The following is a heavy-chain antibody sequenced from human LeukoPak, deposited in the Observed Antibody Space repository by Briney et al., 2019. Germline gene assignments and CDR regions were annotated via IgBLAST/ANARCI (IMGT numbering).Heavy chain of an antibody. D-gene: IGHD3-16*01. CDR2: IFPIFGTA. Sequence: ASVKVSCKASGGTFSSYAISWVRQAPGQGLEWMGGIFPIFGTANYAQKFQGRVTITTDESTSTAYMGLSSLRSEDTAVYYCARGYRFTPPPWVGGNNWFDPWGQGTLVTVSS. J-gene: IGHJ5*02. CDR3: ARGYRFTPPPWVGGNNWFDP. CDR1: GGTFSSYA. V-gene: IGHV1-69*05.